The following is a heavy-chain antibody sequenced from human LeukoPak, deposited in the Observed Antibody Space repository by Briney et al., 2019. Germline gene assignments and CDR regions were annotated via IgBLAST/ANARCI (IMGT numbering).Heavy chain of an antibody. V-gene: IGHV4-39*07. Sequence: SETLSLTCIVSGGSISSNNYYWGWIRQPPGKGLEWIGSIYYSGSTYYNPSLKSRVTISIDTSKSQFSLNLSSVTAADTAVYYCTSRLGIAVATEWDYWGQGTLVTVSS. J-gene: IGHJ4*02. CDR2: IYYSGST. CDR1: GGSISSNNYY. CDR3: TSRLGIAVATEWDY. D-gene: IGHD6-19*01.